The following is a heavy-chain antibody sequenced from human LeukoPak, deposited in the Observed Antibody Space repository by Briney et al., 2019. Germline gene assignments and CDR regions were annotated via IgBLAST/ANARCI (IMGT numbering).Heavy chain of an antibody. Sequence: GASVKLSCTASGCTFSSYGMSWVRQAPGQGLEWMSGISPSWGTANYAQKFQGRLTISADESTSAVYMELTSLRSEDTAVYYFARVASGYNYGHQFDFWGQGTLVAVSS. CDR2: ISPSWGTA. CDR1: GCTFSSYG. CDR3: ARVASGYNYGHQFDF. V-gene: IGHV1-69*13. D-gene: IGHD5-18*01. J-gene: IGHJ4*02.